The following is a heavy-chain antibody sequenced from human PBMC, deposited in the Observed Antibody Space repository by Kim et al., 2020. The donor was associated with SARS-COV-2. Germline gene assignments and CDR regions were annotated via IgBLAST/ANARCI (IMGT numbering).Heavy chain of an antibody. CDR1: GFTFSSYS. Sequence: GGSLRLSCAASGFTFSSYSMNWVRQAPGKGLEWVSYISSSSSTIYYADSVKGRFTISRDNAKNSLYLQMNSLRAEDTAVYYCARRGGGNCSGGSCYPDYWGQGTLVTVSS. J-gene: IGHJ4*02. V-gene: IGHV3-48*04. D-gene: IGHD2-15*01. CDR3: ARRGGGNCSGGSCYPDY. CDR2: ISSSSSTI.